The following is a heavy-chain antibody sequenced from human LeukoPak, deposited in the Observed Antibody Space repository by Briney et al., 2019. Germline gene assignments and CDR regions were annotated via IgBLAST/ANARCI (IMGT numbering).Heavy chain of an antibody. J-gene: IGHJ4*02. CDR2: ISYDGSNK. Sequence: AGGSLRLSCAASGFTFSSYWMSWVRQAPGKGLEWVAVISYDGSNKYYADSVKGRFTISRDNSKNTLYLQMNSLRAEDTAVYYCAKDGHPPYYDILTGFDYWGQGTLVTVSS. D-gene: IGHD3-9*01. V-gene: IGHV3-30*18. CDR1: GFTFSSYW. CDR3: AKDGHPPYYDILTGFDY.